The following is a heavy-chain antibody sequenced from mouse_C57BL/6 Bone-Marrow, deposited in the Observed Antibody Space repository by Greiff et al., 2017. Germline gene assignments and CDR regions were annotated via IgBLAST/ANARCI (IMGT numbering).Heavy chain of an antibody. CDR3: ARNREDSNSFPWFAY. Sequence: VKLQESGPGLVAPSQSLSITCTVSGFSLTSYAISWVRQPPGKGLEWLGVIWTGGGTNYNSALKSRLSISKDNSKSQVFLKMNSLQTDDTARYYCARNREDSNSFPWFAYWGQGTLVTVSA. CDR1: GFSLTSYA. V-gene: IGHV2-9-1*01. J-gene: IGHJ3*01. CDR2: IWTGGGT. D-gene: IGHD2-5*01.